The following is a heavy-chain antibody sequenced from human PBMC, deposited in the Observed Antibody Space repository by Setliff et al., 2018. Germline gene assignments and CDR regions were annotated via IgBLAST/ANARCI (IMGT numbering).Heavy chain of an antibody. CDR3: SRLVRFCTKISCQRLLGDDY. Sequence: ASVKVSCKASGYTFSDSIISWVRQAPGQGLEWVGWISPYNGKTYFAQKLQDRVTLTTDTSTETAYMELRSLTSDDTAIYYCSRLVRFCTKISCQRLLGDDYWGQGALVTVSS. CDR2: ISPYNGKT. CDR1: GYTFSDSI. V-gene: IGHV1-18*01. J-gene: IGHJ4*02. D-gene: IGHD2-2*01.